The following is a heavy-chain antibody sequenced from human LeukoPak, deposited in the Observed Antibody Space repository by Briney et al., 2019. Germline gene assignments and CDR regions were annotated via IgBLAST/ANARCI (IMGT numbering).Heavy chain of an antibody. CDR1: GFTFSSYS. V-gene: IGHV3-21*01. D-gene: IGHD3-3*01. CDR2: ISSSSSYI. Sequence: GGSLRLSCAASGFTFSSYSMNWVRQAPGKGLEWVSSISSSSSYIYYADSVKGRFTISRDNAKNSLYLQMNSLRAEDTAVYYCARDREYMTYYGTYYYGMDVWGQGTTVTVSS. CDR3: ARDREYMTYYGTYYYGMDV. J-gene: IGHJ6*02.